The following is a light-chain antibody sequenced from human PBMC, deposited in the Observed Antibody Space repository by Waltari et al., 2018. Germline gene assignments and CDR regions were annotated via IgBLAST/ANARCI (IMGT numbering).Light chain of an antibody. Sequence: QSVLTQPPSVSEAPRQRVTISCSGSSSNIGNNAVNWYQQYPGKAPKLLIYYDDLMVIGVSDRFSGSKSGTSASLAISGLQPEDEADYYCAAWDDSLRAVVFGGGTKLTVL. CDR1: SSNIGNNA. CDR2: YDD. V-gene: IGLV1-36*01. J-gene: IGLJ3*02. CDR3: AAWDDSLRAVV.